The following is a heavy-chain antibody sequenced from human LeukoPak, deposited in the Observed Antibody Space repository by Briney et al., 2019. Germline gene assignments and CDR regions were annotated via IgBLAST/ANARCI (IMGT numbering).Heavy chain of an antibody. CDR1: GFTVSSNY. D-gene: IGHD3-3*01. Sequence: GGPLRLSCAASGFTVSSNYMSWVRQAPGKGLEWVSSVSGTSTHIYYADSVKGRFTVSRDNAQNSLYLQMNSLRAEDTAVYYCTRGSEWTSGVSDYWGQGTLVTVSS. J-gene: IGHJ4*02. CDR2: VSGTSTHI. V-gene: IGHV3-21*01. CDR3: TRGSEWTSGVSDY.